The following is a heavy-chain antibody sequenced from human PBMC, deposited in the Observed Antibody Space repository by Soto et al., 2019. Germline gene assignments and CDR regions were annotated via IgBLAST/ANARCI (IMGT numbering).Heavy chain of an antibody. CDR1: GFSLSTSGVG. CDR2: IYWDDDK. CDR3: AHRVWGSGWAGGAFDI. V-gene: IGHV2-5*02. J-gene: IGHJ3*02. Sequence: QITLKESGPTLVKPTQTLTLTCTFSGFSLSTSGVGVGWIRQPPGKALEWLALIYWDDDKRYSPSLKSRLTITXDTXKXLVVLTMTNMDPVDTATYCCAHRVWGSGWAGGAFDIWGQGTMVTVSS. D-gene: IGHD6-19*01.